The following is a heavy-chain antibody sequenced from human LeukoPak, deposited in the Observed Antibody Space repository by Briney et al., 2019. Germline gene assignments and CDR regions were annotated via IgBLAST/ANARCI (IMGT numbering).Heavy chain of an antibody. Sequence: GRSLRLSCAASGFTFSSYGMHWVRQAPGKGLEWVAVISYDGSNKYYADSVKGRFTISRDNSKNTLYLQMNSLRAEDTAEYYCAKAGGKAVVAAGPLKNNWFDPWGQGTLVTVSS. D-gene: IGHD2-15*01. J-gene: IGHJ5*02. V-gene: IGHV3-30*18. CDR3: AKAGGKAVVAAGPLKNNWFDP. CDR1: GFTFSSYG. CDR2: ISYDGSNK.